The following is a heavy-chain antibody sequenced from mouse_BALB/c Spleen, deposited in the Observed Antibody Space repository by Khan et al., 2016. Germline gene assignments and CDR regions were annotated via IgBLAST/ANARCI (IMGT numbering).Heavy chain of an antibody. J-gene: IGHJ2*01. CDR1: GFDFSRYW. CDR2: INPDSSTI. D-gene: IGHD1-1*01. V-gene: IGHV4-1*02. Sequence: EVKLLESGGGLVQPGGSLKLSCAASGFDFSRYWMSWVRQAPGKGLEWIGEINPDSSTINYTPSLKDKFIISRDNAKNTLYLQMSKVRSEATALYYCTRLYYYGTSDYWGQGATLTVSS. CDR3: TRLYYYGTSDY.